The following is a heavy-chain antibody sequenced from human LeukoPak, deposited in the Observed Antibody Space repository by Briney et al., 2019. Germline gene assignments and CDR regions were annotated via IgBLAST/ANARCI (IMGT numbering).Heavy chain of an antibody. V-gene: IGHV4-39*01. CDR2: IYYSGST. CDR3: ARSGAVAGTFDY. CDR1: GGPISSSSYY. J-gene: IGHJ4*02. D-gene: IGHD6-19*01. Sequence: PSETLSLTCTVSGGPISSSSYYWGWIRQPPGKGLEWIGSIYYSGSTYYNPSLKSRVTISVDTSKNQFSLKLSSVTAADTAVYYCARSGAVAGTFDYWGQGTLVTVSS.